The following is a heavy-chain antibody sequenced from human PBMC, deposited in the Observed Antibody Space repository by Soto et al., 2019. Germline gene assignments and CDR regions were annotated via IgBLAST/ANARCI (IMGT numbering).Heavy chain of an antibody. CDR3: ARDLCPAVGNLFYDAFDI. CDR2: IRKDASVI. D-gene: IGHD2-2*01. CDR1: GFTFSTYW. Sequence: EVQLVESGGDLVQPGGSLRLSCAASGFTFSTYWMTWVRQAPGRGPEWVANIRKDASVIHYADSVEGRFTITRDNAKKSLHLHMSRLRAVDTAVYFRARDLCPAVGNLFYDAFDIWGQGTVVTVSS. J-gene: IGHJ3*02. V-gene: IGHV3-7*01.